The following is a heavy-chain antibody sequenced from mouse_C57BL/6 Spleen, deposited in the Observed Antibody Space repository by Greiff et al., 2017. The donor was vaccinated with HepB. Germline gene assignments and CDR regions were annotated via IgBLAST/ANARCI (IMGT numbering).Heavy chain of an antibody. Sequence: EVQLQQSGPELVKPGASVKISCKASGYTFTDYYMNWVKQSHGKSLEWIGDINPNNGGTSYKQKFKGKATLTVEKSSSTAYMELRSLTSEDSAVYYCARDGSTLMDYWGQGTSVTVSS. CDR2: INPNNGGT. D-gene: IGHD1-1*01. J-gene: IGHJ4*01. CDR1: GYTFTDYY. V-gene: IGHV1-26*01. CDR3: ARDGSTLMDY.